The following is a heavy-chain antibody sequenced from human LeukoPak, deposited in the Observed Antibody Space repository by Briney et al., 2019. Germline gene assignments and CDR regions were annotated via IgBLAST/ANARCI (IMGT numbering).Heavy chain of an antibody. Sequence: ASVKVSRKASGYTCTGYYMHWVRQAPGQGLEWMGWINPNSGGTNYAQKFQGRVTMTRDTSISTAYMELSRLRSDDTAVYYCARDGRYCSSTSCTNYYMDVWGKGTTVTVSS. D-gene: IGHD2-2*01. CDR1: GYTCTGYY. CDR3: ARDGRYCSSTSCTNYYMDV. J-gene: IGHJ6*03. CDR2: INPNSGGT. V-gene: IGHV1-2*02.